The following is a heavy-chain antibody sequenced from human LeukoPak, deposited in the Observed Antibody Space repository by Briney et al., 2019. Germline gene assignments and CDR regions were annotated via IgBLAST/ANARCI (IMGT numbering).Heavy chain of an antibody. Sequence: GGSLRLSCAASGFTLSNCAMTWVRQAPGKGLEWVANIKQAGSENSYVDSVKGRFTISRDNAKNSLYLQINSLRAEDTAVYYCARVRGDYYLDYWGQGTLVTVSS. J-gene: IGHJ4*02. CDR1: GFTLSNCA. D-gene: IGHD3-16*01. CDR3: ARVRGDYYLDY. CDR2: IKQAGSEN. V-gene: IGHV3-7*01.